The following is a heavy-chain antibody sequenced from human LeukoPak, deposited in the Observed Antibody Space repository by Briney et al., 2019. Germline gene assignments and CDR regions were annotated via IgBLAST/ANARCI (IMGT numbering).Heavy chain of an antibody. Sequence: GGSLRLSCAASGFTFSSYWMHWVRQAPGKGLVWVSRINSDGSSTSYADSVKGRFTISRDNAKNTLYLQMNSLRAEDTAVYYCAGDQVGLEWLFRYYYYYGMDVWGQGTTVTVSS. J-gene: IGHJ6*02. CDR2: INSDGSST. V-gene: IGHV3-74*01. D-gene: IGHD3-3*01. CDR1: GFTFSSYW. CDR3: AGDQVGLEWLFRYYYYYGMDV.